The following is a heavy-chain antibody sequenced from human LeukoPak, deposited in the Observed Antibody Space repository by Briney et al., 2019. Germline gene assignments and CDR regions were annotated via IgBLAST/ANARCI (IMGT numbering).Heavy chain of an antibody. CDR3: AKATATPYSPLDY. CDR2: IGGSTSTK. J-gene: IGHJ4*02. D-gene: IGHD2-15*01. CDR1: GFTFSSYS. Sequence: AGSLRLSCAASGFTFSSYSMNWVRQAPGKGLEWFSYIGGSTSTKDYADSVKGRFTISRDNAKNSLYLQMNSLRAEDTAVYYCAKATATPYSPLDYWGQGTLVTVSS. V-gene: IGHV3-48*01.